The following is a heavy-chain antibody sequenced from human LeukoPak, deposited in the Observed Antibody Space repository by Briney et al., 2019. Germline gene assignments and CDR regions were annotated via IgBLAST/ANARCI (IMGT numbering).Heavy chain of an antibody. D-gene: IGHD3-16*01. CDR1: ALTFTTSE. J-gene: IGHJ4*02. CDR3: AKDHMWGFDS. CDR2: ISRDGYTQ. V-gene: IGHV3-30*02. Sequence: GGSLRLSSAAAALTFTTSEFHWVRQAPGKGLEWLAFISRDGYTQFYPDSVKGRFTISRDNSKNTLYLLMNSLRSEDTAVYYCAKDHMWGFDSWGQGTLVTVSS.